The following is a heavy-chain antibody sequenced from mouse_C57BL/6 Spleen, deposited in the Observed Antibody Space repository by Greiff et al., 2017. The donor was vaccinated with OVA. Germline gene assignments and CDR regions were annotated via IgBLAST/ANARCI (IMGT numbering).Heavy chain of an antibody. V-gene: IGHV5-9*01. J-gene: IGHJ2*01. CDR1: GFTFSSYT. CDR2: ISGGGGNT. D-gene: IGHD4-1*01. Sequence: EVMLVESGGGLVKPGGSLKLSCAASGFTFSSYTMSWVRQTPEKRLEWVATISGGGGNTYYPDSVKGRFTISRDNANNTLYLQMSSLRSEDTALYYCARLELGRGAHYFDYWGQGTTLTVSS. CDR3: ARLELGRGAHYFDY.